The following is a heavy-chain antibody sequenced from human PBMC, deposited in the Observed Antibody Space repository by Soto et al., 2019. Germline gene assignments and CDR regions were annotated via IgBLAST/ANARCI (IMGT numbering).Heavy chain of an antibody. CDR3: ARATTYYFGSGSYDLDY. V-gene: IGHV4-30-4*01. J-gene: IGHJ4*02. CDR1: GVSITSGDYY. CDR2: FYYRGNT. Sequence: PSETLSLTCTVSGVSITSGDYYWSWIRQPPGKGLEWIGYFYYRGNTYYNPSLKSRATISVDTSNNHFSLKLSSVTAADAAVYYCARATTYYFGSGSYDLDYWGQGTLVTVSS. D-gene: IGHD3-10*01.